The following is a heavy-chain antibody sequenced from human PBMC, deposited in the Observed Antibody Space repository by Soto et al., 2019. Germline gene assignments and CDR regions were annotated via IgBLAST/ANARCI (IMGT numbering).Heavy chain of an antibody. V-gene: IGHV3-30*18. CDR1: GFTLRSCR. CDR3: AKVQRAMANAFDI. J-gene: IGHJ3*02. CDR2: ISYDGSNK. D-gene: IGHD5-18*01. Sequence: GGAQRLSCAASGFTLRSCRMHLVRQAPGKGLEWVAVISYDGSNKYYADSVKGRFTISRDNSKNTLYLQMNSLRAEDTAVYYCAKVQRAMANAFDIWGQGKMVNGS.